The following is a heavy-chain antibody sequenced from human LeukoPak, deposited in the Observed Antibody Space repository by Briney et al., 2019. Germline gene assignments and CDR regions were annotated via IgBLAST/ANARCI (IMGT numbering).Heavy chain of an antibody. D-gene: IGHD3-10*01. CDR1: GYTLTELS. CDR2: FDPEDGET. Sequence: ASVKVSCKVSGYTLTELSMHWVRQAPGKGLEWMGGFDPEDGETIYAQKFQGRVTITTDESTSTAYMELSSLRSEDTAVYYCAREVGLWFGELLSGYYYYMDVWGKGTTVTVSS. CDR3: AREVGLWFGELLSGYYYYMDV. V-gene: IGHV1-24*01. J-gene: IGHJ6*03.